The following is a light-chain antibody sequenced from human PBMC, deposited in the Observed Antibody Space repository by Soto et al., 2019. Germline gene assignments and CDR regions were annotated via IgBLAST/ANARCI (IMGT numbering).Light chain of an antibody. CDR3: AAWDDSLRAVV. Sequence: QSVLTQSPSASATPGQRVTIYCSGGRSNIGTYAVNWYQQLPGTAPTLLIFRNHQRPSGVPDRFSGSKSGTSASLAISGPQSEDEADYYGAAWDDSLRAVVFGGGTKLTVL. CDR1: RSNIGTYA. J-gene: IGLJ2*01. V-gene: IGLV1-44*01. CDR2: RNH.